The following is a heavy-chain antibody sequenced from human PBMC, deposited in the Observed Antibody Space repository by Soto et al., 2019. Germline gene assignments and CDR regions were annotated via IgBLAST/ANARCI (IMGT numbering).Heavy chain of an antibody. CDR2: IYYSGST. D-gene: IGHD2-15*01. Sequence: PSETLSLTCTVSGGSISSSSYYWGWIRQPPGKGLEWIGSIYYSGSTYYNPSLKSRVTISVDTSKNQFSLKLSSVTAADTAVYYCARHVQSRVVVVAARYFDYWGQGTLVTVSS. V-gene: IGHV4-39*01. CDR1: GGSISSSSYY. CDR3: ARHVQSRVVVVAARYFDY. J-gene: IGHJ4*02.